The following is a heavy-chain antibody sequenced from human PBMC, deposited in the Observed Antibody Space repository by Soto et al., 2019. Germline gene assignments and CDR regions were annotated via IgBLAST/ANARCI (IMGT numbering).Heavy chain of an antibody. CDR2: FIPVFDST. V-gene: IGHV1-69*01. D-gene: IGHD6-13*01. Sequence: QVQLVQSGAEVKKPGSSVTVSYKASGGTFSNYAINWVRQAPGQGLEWLGGFIPVFDSTRYAQKFLGRVTITADESTSTAYMELSSLRSEDTAVYYCARALYSSTWSYYYYGMDVWGQGTTVTVSS. CDR3: ARALYSSTWSYYYYGMDV. CDR1: GGTFSNYA. J-gene: IGHJ6*02.